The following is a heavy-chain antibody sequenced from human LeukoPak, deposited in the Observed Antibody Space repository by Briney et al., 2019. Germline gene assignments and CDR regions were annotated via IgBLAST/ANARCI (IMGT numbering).Heavy chain of an antibody. CDR1: GGTFSSYA. D-gene: IGHD3-3*01. Sequence: ASVKVSCKASGGTFSSYAISWVRQAPGQGLEWMGWINPNSGGTNYAQKFQGRVTMTRDTSINTAYMDPSGLRSDDTAVYYCARDIRPRVESFDYWGQGSLVTVSS. CDR2: INPNSGGT. V-gene: IGHV1-2*02. CDR3: ARDIRPRVESFDY. J-gene: IGHJ4*02.